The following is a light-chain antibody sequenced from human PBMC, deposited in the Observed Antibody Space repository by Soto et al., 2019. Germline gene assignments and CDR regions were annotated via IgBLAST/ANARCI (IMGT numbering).Light chain of an antibody. CDR3: QVWDNSADRVAV. CDR2: DDY. J-gene: IGLJ2*01. V-gene: IGLV3-21*02. Sequence: SYELKQPPSVSVAPGPPDRITCGGDNFGDKSVHWYQQKPGQAPVMVVYDDYDRPSGIPERFSGSKSGNTATLTISGVEAGDEADYFCQVWDNSADRVAVFGGGTKLTVL. CDR1: NFGDKS.